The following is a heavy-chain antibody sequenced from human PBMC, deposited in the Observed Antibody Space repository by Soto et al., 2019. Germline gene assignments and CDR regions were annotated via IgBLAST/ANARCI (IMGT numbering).Heavy chain of an antibody. CDR1: GDSIGNSH. V-gene: IGHV4-4*09. CDR2: TFSRGSA. D-gene: IGHD6-25*01. J-gene: IGHJ5*02. Sequence: SETLSLTCTVSGDSIGNSHWSWIRQPPGKGLEWIGLTFSRGSATYNPSLKSRVTISVDTSKNQLSLKLTSVTAADTAVYFCARHHPRTLAALENWFDPWGQGTLVTVSS. CDR3: ARHHPRTLAALENWFDP.